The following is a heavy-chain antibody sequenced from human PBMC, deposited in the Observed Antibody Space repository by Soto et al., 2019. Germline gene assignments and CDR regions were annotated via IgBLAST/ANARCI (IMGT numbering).Heavy chain of an antibody. D-gene: IGHD3-10*01. V-gene: IGHV6-1*01. Sequence: SRTPSLTCAISRDSLSSNSVAWNWVRPSPSRGLEWLGRTYYRSKWCNDYSLSVKGRITISPATSKNQLSLQLNSVTPEDTAVYYCARYKDLGAYYGYPHRLESFYGIDVWGQGTTVTVSS. CDR1: RDSLSSNSVA. CDR3: ARYKDLGAYYGYPHRLESFYGIDV. J-gene: IGHJ6*02. CDR2: TYYRSKWCN.